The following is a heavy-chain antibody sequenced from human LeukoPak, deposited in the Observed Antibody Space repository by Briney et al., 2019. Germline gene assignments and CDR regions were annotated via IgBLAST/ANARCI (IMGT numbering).Heavy chain of an antibody. CDR2: VSVNGLST. J-gene: IGHJ4*02. D-gene: IGHD3-22*01. V-gene: IGHV3-23*01. Sequence: GGSLRLSCAASEFTFSSSAVSWVRQAPGKGLEWVPSVSVNGLSTYYADSVKGRFTISRDNSNNTVYLQMNSLRAEDTAVYYCARYYYDSSGYHYWGQGTLVTVSS. CDR3: ARYYYDSSGYHY. CDR1: EFTFSSSA.